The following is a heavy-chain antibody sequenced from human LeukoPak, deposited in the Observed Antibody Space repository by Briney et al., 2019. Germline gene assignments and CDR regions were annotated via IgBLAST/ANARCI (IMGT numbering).Heavy chain of an antibody. CDR2: IYYSGST. CDR3: ARRWSRWAYFDS. D-gene: IGHD2-15*01. J-gene: IGHJ4*02. V-gene: IGHV4-39*01. CDR1: GXSISSSSDY. Sequence: KPSETLSLTCTVSGXSISSSSDYWGWIRQPPGKGLEWIGSIYYSGSTFYNPSLKSRVTISVDTSKNQFSLKLSSVTAADTAVYYCARRWSRWAYFDSWGQGTLVSVSS.